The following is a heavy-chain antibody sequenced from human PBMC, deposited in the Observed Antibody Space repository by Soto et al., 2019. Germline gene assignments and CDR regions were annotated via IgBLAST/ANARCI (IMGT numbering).Heavy chain of an antibody. CDR2: ISGSGHTT. Sequence: DVQLLESGGGLVQPGGSLRLSCAASGLTFSGYAMSWVRQAPGKGLEWVSGISGSGHTTYYADSVKGRFTISRDNFENALFLQMSCLGDDDTVVYYCAKDVSDDFWRGPYYWGQGPLVTVSS. CDR1: GLTFSGYA. J-gene: IGHJ4*02. V-gene: IGHV3-23*01. CDR3: AKDVSDDFWRGPYY. D-gene: IGHD3-3*01.